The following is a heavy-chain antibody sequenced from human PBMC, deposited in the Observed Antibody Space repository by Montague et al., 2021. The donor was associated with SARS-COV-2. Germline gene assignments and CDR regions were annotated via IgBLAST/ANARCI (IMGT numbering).Heavy chain of an antibody. D-gene: IGHD2-21*01. V-gene: IGHV4-39*02. CDR2: INHNGNT. CDR1: GASINHNTYY. Sequence: SETLSLTCTVSGASINHNTYYWGWVRQPPGRGLEWIGEINHNGNTQYNPSLKSRVTMSSDTSRVHFSLRLTSVTAADTAIYYCARRLYSFGAGTYRDWGQGTLVAVSS. CDR3: ARRLYSFGAGTYRD. J-gene: IGHJ4*02.